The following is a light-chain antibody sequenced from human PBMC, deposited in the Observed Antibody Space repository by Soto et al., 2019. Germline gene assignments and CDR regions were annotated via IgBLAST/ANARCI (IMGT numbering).Light chain of an antibody. CDR3: SSYTTRNTEV. Sequence: QSVLTQPASVSGSPGQSISISCMGTRSDVGAFNYVPWYQHHPGKAPQLIIYDVTSRPLGVSNRFSASKSGNTAFLTISWLQAEDEADYYCSSYTTRNTEVFGTGTKVPVL. CDR1: RSDVGAFNY. J-gene: IGLJ1*01. CDR2: DVT. V-gene: IGLV2-14*03.